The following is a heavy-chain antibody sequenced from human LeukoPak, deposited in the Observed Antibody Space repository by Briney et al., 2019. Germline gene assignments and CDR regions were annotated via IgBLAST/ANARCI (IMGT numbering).Heavy chain of an antibody. CDR3: ARSYGKGYLDY. Sequence: ASVKISCTASGYTFTNFGFSWVRQAPGQGLEWMEWISAYNGDTEYPQSLQGRVTLTTDTSTRTAYMEVRSLRSDDTAVYYCARSYGKGYLDYWGQGTLITVSS. D-gene: IGHD3-10*01. J-gene: IGHJ4*02. CDR1: GYTFTNFG. CDR2: ISAYNGDT. V-gene: IGHV1-18*01.